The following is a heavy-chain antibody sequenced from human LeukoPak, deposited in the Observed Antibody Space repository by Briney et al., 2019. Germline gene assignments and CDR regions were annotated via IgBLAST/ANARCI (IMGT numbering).Heavy chain of an antibody. CDR1: AFTFSSYG. D-gene: IGHD4-23*01. V-gene: IGHV3-30*18. Sequence: GGSLRLSCAASAFTFSSYGMHWVRQAPGKGLEWVAVISYDGSNKYYTDSVKGRFTISRDNPKDTLYLQMNSLRAEDTAVYYCAKDRWDGGNSFMDYWGQGTLVTVSS. CDR2: ISYDGSNK. J-gene: IGHJ4*02. CDR3: AKDRWDGGNSFMDY.